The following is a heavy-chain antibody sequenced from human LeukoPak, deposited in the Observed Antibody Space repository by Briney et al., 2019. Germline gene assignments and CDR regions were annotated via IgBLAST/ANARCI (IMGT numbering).Heavy chain of an antibody. D-gene: IGHD2-2*01. V-gene: IGHV3-21*01. CDR3: ARAREGEYCSSPTCPTRTFDS. CDR2: VSSGSTYI. Sequence: GGSLRLSCAASGFTFTSHNMNWVRQAPGRGLEWVSSVSSGSTYIYYADSVKGRFTISRDNAENSLYLQMNSLTPEDTAVYYCARAREGEYCSSPTCPTRTFDSWGQGTLVTVSS. CDR1: GFTFTSHN. J-gene: IGHJ4*02.